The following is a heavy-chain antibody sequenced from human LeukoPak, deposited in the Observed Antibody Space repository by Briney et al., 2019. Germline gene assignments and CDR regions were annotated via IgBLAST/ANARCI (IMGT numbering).Heavy chain of an antibody. CDR2: IYYSGST. J-gene: IGHJ4*02. CDR3: ARHPTLTTLDY. Sequence: SETLSLTCTVSGGSISSYYWSWIRQPPGKGLEWIGYIYYSGSTNYNPSLKSRVTISVDTSKNQFSLKLSSVTAADTAVYYCARHPTLTTLDYWGQGTLVTVSS. D-gene: IGHD4-17*01. CDR1: GGSISSYY. V-gene: IGHV4-59*08.